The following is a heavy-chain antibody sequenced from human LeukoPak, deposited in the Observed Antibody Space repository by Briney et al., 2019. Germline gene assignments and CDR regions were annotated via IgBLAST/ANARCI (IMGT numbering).Heavy chain of an antibody. J-gene: IGHJ4*02. V-gene: IGHV4-34*01. Sequence: SETLSLTCAVYGGSFSGHYWSWIRQPPGKGLEWIGEINHSGSTNYNPSLKSRVTISVDTSKNQFSLKLSSVTAADTAVYYCARRPLGSRVPPFDYWGQGTLVTVSS. D-gene: IGHD1-26*01. CDR1: GGSFSGHY. CDR3: ARRPLGSRVPPFDY. CDR2: INHSGST.